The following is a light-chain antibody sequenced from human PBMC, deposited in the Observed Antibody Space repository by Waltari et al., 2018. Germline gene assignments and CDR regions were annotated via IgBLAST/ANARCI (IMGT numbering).Light chain of an antibody. CDR1: GSNIGAGYD. CDR3: QSYDITLRVV. Sequence: PGQRVTIACTGSGSNIGAGYDVYWYQQVPRAAPKLLIYGSSSRPLGVPDRFFGSTSGTSASLAIIGLQAEDEADYYCQSYDITLRVVFGGGTKLTVL. V-gene: IGLV1-40*01. CDR2: GSS. J-gene: IGLJ3*02.